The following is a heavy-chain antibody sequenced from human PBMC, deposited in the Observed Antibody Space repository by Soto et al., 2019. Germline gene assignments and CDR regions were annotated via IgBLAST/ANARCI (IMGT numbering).Heavy chain of an antibody. CDR2: ISGSGGST. CDR1: GFTFSSYA. V-gene: IGHV3-23*01. Sequence: PGGSLRLSCAASGFTFSSYAMSWVRQAPGKGLEWVSAISGSGGSTYYADSVKGRFTISRDNSKKTLYLQMNSLRAEDTAVYYCARIKLRFLEWLFRPDALDPWGQGTLVTVYS. D-gene: IGHD3-3*01. CDR3: ARIKLRFLEWLFRPDALDP. J-gene: IGHJ5*02.